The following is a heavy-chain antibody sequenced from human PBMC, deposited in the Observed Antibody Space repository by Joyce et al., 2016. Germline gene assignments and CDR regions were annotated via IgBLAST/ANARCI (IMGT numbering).Heavy chain of an antibody. D-gene: IGHD7-27*01. CDR3: ARNKYGTGDFDF. V-gene: IGHV1-8*01. Sequence: QVQLVQSGAEVKKPGASVKVSCKASGYTFTNFDINWGRQAPGQGLEWLVWLNPDSGKTGYAQNVQGRVTMTRDTSISTAYMELSSLGSEDTAVYFCARNKYGTGDFDFWGQGTPVTVSS. CDR1: GYTFTNFD. J-gene: IGHJ4*02. CDR2: LNPDSGKT.